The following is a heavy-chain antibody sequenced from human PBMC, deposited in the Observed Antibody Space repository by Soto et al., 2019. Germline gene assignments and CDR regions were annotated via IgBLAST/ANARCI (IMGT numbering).Heavy chain of an antibody. CDR3: ARGRSEAYCGGDCYSDY. D-gene: IGHD2-21*02. V-gene: IGHV1-18*04. J-gene: IGHJ4*02. Sequence: QVQLVQSGAEVKKPGASVKVSCKASGYTFTSYGISWVRQAPGQGLEWMGWISAYNGNTNYAQKLQGRVTMTTDTSTSTAYMELRSLRSDDPAVYYCARGRSEAYCGGDCYSDYWGQGTLVTVSS. CDR2: ISAYNGNT. CDR1: GYTFTSYG.